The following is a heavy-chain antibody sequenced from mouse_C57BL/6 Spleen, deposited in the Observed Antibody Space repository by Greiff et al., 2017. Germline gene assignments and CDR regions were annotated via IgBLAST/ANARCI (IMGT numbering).Heavy chain of an antibody. D-gene: IGHD1-1*01. CDR2: ISSGSSTI. Sequence: EVKLVASGGGLVKPGGSLTLSCAASGFTFSDYGMHWVRQAPEKGLEWVAYISSGSSTIYYADTVKGRFTISRDNAKNTLFLQMTSLRSEDTAMYYCAIAILRSYAMDYWGQGTSVTVSS. V-gene: IGHV5-17*01. CDR1: GFTFSDYG. J-gene: IGHJ4*01. CDR3: AIAILRSYAMDY.